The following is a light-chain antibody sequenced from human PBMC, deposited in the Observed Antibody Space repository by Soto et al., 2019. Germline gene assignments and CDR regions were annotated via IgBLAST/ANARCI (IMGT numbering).Light chain of an antibody. CDR1: TSDVGSYIF. V-gene: IGLV2-23*01. Sequence: QSALTQPASVSGPPGQSITISCTGSTSDVGSYIFVSWYQQHPGKAPKLMIYEATKRPSGVSNRFSGSQSGNTASLTISGLQAEDEGDYHCCSYAGDSTWVFGGGTQLTVL. CDR2: EAT. J-gene: IGLJ3*02. CDR3: CSYAGDSTWV.